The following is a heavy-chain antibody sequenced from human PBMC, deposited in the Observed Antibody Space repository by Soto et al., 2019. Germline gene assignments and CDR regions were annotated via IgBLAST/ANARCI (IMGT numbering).Heavy chain of an antibody. CDR3: AKGDIVGATTYNWFDP. D-gene: IGHD1-26*01. Sequence: GGSLRLSCAASGFTFSTYGMHWVRQAPGKGLEWVTFIWHDGSHTYYVDSVKGRFTVSRDNSKNTLYLQMNSLTAEDTAVYYCAKGDIVGATTYNWFDPWGQGTLVTVSS. J-gene: IGHJ5*02. V-gene: IGHV3-30*02. CDR2: IWHDGSHT. CDR1: GFTFSTYG.